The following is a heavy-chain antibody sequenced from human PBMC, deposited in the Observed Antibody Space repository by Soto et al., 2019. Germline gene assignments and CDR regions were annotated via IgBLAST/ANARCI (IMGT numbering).Heavy chain of an antibody. Sequence: QVQLVQSGAEVKKPGASVKVSCKASGYTFTSYGISWVRQAPGQGLERMGWISAYNGNTNYAQKLQGRVTMTTDTSTSTAYMELRSRRSDDTAVYYCARPRKNGNYVNWYFDLWGRGTLVTVSS. CDR2: ISAYNGNT. CDR3: ARPRKNGNYVNWYFDL. D-gene: IGHD1-7*01. V-gene: IGHV1-18*04. CDR1: GYTFTSYG. J-gene: IGHJ2*01.